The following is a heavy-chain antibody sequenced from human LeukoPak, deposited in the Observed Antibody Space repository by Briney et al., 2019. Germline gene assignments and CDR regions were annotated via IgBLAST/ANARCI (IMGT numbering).Heavy chain of an antibody. CDR1: GGSISSSSYY. D-gene: IGHD1-26*01. CDR3: ARHQSGPIVGATDAFDI. V-gene: IGHV4-39*01. J-gene: IGHJ3*02. Sequence: SETLSLTCTVSGGSISSSSYYWGWIRQPPGKGLEWIGSIYYSGSTYYNPSLKSRVTISVDTSKNQFSLKLSSVTAADTAVYYCARHQSGPIVGATDAFDIWGQGTMVTVSS. CDR2: IYYSGST.